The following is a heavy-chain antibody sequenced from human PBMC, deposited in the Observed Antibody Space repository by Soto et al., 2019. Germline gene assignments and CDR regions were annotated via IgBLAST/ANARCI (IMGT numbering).Heavy chain of an antibody. J-gene: IGHJ5*02. CDR1: GYTFTGYY. CDR3: ARGGKYYDFWSGYPFDP. V-gene: IGHV1-2*04. CDR2: INPNSGGT. Sequence: ASVKVSCKASGYTFTGYYMHWVRQAPGQGLEWMGWINPNSGGTNYAQKFQGWVTMTRDTSISTAYMELSRLRSDDTAVYYCARGGKYYDFWSGYPFDPWGQGTLVTVSS. D-gene: IGHD3-3*01.